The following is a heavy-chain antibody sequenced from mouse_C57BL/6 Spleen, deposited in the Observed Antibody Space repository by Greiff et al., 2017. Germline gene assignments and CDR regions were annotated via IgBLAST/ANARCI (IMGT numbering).Heavy chain of an antibody. CDR3: ARRTTGGGYYYAMDD. Sequence: EVKLVESGGGLVKPGGSLKLSCAASGFTFSDYGMHWVRQAPEKGLEWVAYISSGSSTIYYADTVKGRFTFSSDNAKNTLFMQMTSLRSEDTAMYYGARRTTGGGYYYAMDDWGQGTSVTVSS. CDR2: ISSGSSTI. D-gene: IGHD1-1*01. CDR1: GFTFSDYG. V-gene: IGHV5-17*01. J-gene: IGHJ4*01.